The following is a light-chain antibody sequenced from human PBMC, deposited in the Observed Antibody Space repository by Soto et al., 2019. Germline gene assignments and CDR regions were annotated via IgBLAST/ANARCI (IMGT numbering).Light chain of an antibody. Sequence: EIVMTQSPDTLSVSPGERATLSCRASQSVSSNLAWYQQKAGQAPRLVIYGASTRAPGIPARFSGSGSGTEFTLTISSLQSEDFAVYYCQQYNNWPLTFGGGTKVEIK. V-gene: IGKV3-15*01. J-gene: IGKJ4*01. CDR3: QQYNNWPLT. CDR2: GAS. CDR1: QSVSSN.